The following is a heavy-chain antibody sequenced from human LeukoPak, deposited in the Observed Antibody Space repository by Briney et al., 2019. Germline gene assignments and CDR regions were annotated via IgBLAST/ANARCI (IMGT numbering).Heavy chain of an antibody. J-gene: IGHJ3*02. CDR2: INWNGGST. CDR1: GFTFDDYA. V-gene: IGHV3-20*04. CDR3: ARDAHFGGVFDI. D-gene: IGHD2-21*01. Sequence: GGSLRLSCAAPGFTFDDYAMSWVRQAPGKGLEWVSGINWNGGSTGYVDSVKGRFTISRDNAKNSLYLQMNSLRGEDTALYYCARDAHFGGVFDIWGQGTMVTVSS.